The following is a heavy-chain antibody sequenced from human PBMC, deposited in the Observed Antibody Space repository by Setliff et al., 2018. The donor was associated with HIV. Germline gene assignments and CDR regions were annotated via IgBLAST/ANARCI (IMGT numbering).Heavy chain of an antibody. CDR2: IYNSGTT. Sequence: PSETLSLTCTISGGSFSSYYWSWIRQPAGRGLEWIGRIYNSGTTNYNPSLKCRVTMSVDTPKNQFSLKLTSVTAADTAVYYCARDRHSSGLGSYGPWGPGILVTVSS. J-gene: IGHJ5*02. D-gene: IGHD3-10*01. CDR1: GGSFSSYY. CDR3: ARDRHSSGLGSYGP. V-gene: IGHV4-4*07.